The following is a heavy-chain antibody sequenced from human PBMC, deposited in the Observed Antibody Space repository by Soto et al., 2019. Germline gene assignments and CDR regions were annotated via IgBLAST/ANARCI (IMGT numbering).Heavy chain of an antibody. CDR1: GFTFSNYA. CDR2: ISGSGDST. D-gene: IGHD6-13*01. Sequence: EVQLLESGGGLVQPGGTLRLSCSASGFTFSNYAMRWVRQAPGKGLEWVSGISGSGDSTYYADSVKGRVTISRDNDKSILNLQLNGMRAEDTAVYYCAKIDGEEQLVTYYYYYAMDVWGQGTTVTVSS. V-gene: IGHV3-23*01. J-gene: IGHJ6*02. CDR3: AKIDGEEQLVTYYYYYAMDV.